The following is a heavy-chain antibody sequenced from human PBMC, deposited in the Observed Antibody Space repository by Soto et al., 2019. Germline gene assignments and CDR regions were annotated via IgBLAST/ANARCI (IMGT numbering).Heavy chain of an antibody. CDR2: INVRSSRA. J-gene: IGHJ4*02. CDR1: GDGYFTSIA. V-gene: IGHV1-58*01. CDR3: TGDATECQQYPPSDS. Sequence: SVKVSCKASGDGYFTSIAVQWVRQTRGQGLEWIGWINVRSSRAYFAQAFQGRITITRDLSIGTVYMELNSLTSEDTAVYFCTGDATECQQYPPSDSGGRGTLVTVSS. D-gene: IGHD1-26*01.